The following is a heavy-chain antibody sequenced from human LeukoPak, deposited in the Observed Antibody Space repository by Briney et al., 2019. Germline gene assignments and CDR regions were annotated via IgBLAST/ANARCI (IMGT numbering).Heavy chain of an antibody. V-gene: IGHV3-23*01. CDR2: ISRSGGST. CDR1: GFTFSSYA. CDR3: AQGGGSGSYRSWYYGMDV. D-gene: IGHD3-10*01. Sequence: GVSLRLSCAASGFTFSSYAMSWVRQSPGKGLEWVSAISRSGGSTYYADSVKGRFTISRDNSKNTLYLQMNRLRAEDTAVYYCAQGGGSGSYRSWYYGMDVWGQGTTVTVSS. J-gene: IGHJ6*02.